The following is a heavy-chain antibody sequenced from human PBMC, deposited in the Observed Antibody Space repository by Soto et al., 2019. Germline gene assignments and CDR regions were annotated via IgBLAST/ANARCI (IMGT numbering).Heavy chain of an antibody. J-gene: IGHJ4*02. CDR2: SKNKADSYTT. D-gene: IGHD3-10*01. CDR3: TVWGSGNDFGAA. Sequence: ESGGGLVQPGGSLRLSCAASGFTFSDHYMDWVRQAPGKGLEWVGRSKNKADSYTTEYAASVKGRFTISRDGSKTSLFLQMNSLKTEDTAVYYCTVWGSGNDFGAAWGQGILVTVSS. CDR1: GFTFSDHY. V-gene: IGHV3-72*01.